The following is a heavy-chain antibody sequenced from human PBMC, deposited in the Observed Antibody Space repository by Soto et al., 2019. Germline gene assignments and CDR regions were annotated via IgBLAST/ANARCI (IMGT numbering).Heavy chain of an antibody. CDR2: IYYSGST. D-gene: IGHD5-18*01. V-gene: IGHV4-59*01. CDR3: ARDSSIYSYGYRGGLRLDYYYYMDV. J-gene: IGHJ6*03. Sequence: QVQLQESGPGLVKPSETQSLTCTVSGGSISSYYWSWIRQPPGKGLEWIGYIYYSGSTNYNPSLKSRVTISVDTSKNQFSLKLSSVTAADTAVYYCARDSSIYSYGYRGGLRLDYYYYMDVWGKGTTVTVSS. CDR1: GGSISSYY.